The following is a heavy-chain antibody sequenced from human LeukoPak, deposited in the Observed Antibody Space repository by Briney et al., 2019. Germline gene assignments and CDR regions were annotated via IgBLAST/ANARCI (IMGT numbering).Heavy chain of an antibody. Sequence: GGSLRLSCAASGFTFNIYDMHWVRQAPGKGLEWVSAISGSGGSTYYADSVKGRFTISRDNSKNTLYLQMNSLRAEDTAVYYCAKGITMAPHDYWGQGTLVTVSS. CDR3: AKGITMAPHDY. D-gene: IGHD3-10*01. CDR1: GFTFNIYD. V-gene: IGHV3-23*01. J-gene: IGHJ4*02. CDR2: ISGSGGST.